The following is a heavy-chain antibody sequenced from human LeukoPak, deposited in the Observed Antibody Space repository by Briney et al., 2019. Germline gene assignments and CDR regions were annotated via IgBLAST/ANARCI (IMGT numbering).Heavy chain of an antibody. J-gene: IGHJ4*02. CDR1: GFTFSSYE. D-gene: IGHD3-22*01. V-gene: IGHV3-48*03. CDR2: ISSSGSTI. CDR3: AKRGVVIRVILVGFHKEAYYFDS. Sequence: LPGGSLRLSCAASGFTFSSYEMNWVRQAPGKGLEWVSYISSSGSTIYYADSVKGRFTISRDSPKNTLYLQMNSLRAEDTAVYFCAKRGVVIRVILVGFHKEAYYFDSWGQGALVTVSS.